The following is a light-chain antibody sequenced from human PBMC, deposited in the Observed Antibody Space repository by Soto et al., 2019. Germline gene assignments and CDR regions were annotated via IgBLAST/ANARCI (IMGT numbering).Light chain of an antibody. CDR2: KAS. Sequence: DIQMTQSPSTLSASIGDRVTITCRASQSISNWLAWYQQKPGKAPKLLIYKASNLESGVPSRFSGSGSGTEFTLTISSLLPDDFATYYCQQYNSYSTFGQGTKVDIK. CDR1: QSISNW. CDR3: QQYNSYST. J-gene: IGKJ1*01. V-gene: IGKV1-5*03.